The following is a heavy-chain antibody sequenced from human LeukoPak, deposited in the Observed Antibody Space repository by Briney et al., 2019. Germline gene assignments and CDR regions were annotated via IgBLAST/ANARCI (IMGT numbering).Heavy chain of an antibody. D-gene: IGHD3-10*01. CDR1: GFTLSTSW. CDR2: INPDGSQI. J-gene: IGHJ4*02. V-gene: IGHV3-7*01. CDR3: ARGGLTAGFDY. Sequence: HPGGSLRLSCAASGFTLSTSWMTWVRQAPGRGLEWVTNINPDGSQIDYMDSVEVRFTISRDSADNAVSLRMNTRRAEDTAVYYCARGGLTAGFDYWGQGTLVTVSS.